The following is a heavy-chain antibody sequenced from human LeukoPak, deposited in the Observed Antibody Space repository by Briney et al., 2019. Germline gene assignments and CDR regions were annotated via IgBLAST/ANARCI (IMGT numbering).Heavy chain of an antibody. Sequence: SETLSLTCTVSGGSISSYFWSWIRQPPGKGLEWIGYIYYSGSTNYNPSLKSRVIISVDTSKNQFSLILSSVTAADTAVYYCARQERYYGSGSYTYFQHWGQGTLVTVSS. CDR3: ARQERYYGSGSYTYFQH. D-gene: IGHD3-10*01. CDR2: IYYSGST. V-gene: IGHV4-59*08. CDR1: GGSISSYF. J-gene: IGHJ1*01.